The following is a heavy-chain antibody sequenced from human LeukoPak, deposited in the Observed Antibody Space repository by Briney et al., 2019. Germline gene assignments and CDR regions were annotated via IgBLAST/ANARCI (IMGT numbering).Heavy chain of an antibody. V-gene: IGHV3-23*01. Sequence: GGSLRLSCAASGFTFSIHGMNWVRQAPGKGLEWVSGISGSGGTTYYADSVKGRFTISRDNSKNTLYLQMNSLRAEDTAVYYCARSTGIVGATVDYWGQGTLVTVSS. CDR2: ISGSGGTT. J-gene: IGHJ4*02. CDR1: GFTFSIHG. CDR3: ARSTGIVGATVDY. D-gene: IGHD1-26*01.